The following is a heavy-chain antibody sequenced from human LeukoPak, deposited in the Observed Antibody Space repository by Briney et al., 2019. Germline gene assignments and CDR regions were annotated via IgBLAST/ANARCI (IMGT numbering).Heavy chain of an antibody. CDR1: VYTFTGYY. Sequence: GASVTVSRKSSVYTFTGYYMHWVRQAPGQGLEWMGWINPNSGGTNYAQKFQGRVTMTRDTSISTAYMGLTRLRSDDTAGYYCARYSSGWYFDLWGRGTLVTVSS. CDR3: ARYSSGWYFDL. J-gene: IGHJ2*01. D-gene: IGHD6-19*01. V-gene: IGHV1-2*02. CDR2: INPNSGGT.